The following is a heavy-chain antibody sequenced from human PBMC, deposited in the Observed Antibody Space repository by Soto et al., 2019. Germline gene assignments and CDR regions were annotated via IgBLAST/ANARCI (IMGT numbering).Heavy chain of an antibody. CDR1: GFTVSSNY. CDR2: IYSGGST. Sequence: PGGSLRLSCAASGFTVSSNYMSWVRQAPGKGLEWVSVIYSGGSTYYADSVKGRFTISRDNSKNTLYLQMNSLRAEDTAVYYCARDHRVTTGFDYWGQGTLVTVSS. J-gene: IGHJ4*02. D-gene: IGHD4-17*01. CDR3: ARDHRVTTGFDY. V-gene: IGHV3-66*01.